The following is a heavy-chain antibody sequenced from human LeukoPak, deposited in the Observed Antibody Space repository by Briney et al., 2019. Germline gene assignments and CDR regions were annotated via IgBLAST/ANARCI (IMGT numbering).Heavy chain of an antibody. V-gene: IGHV3-30*04. CDR1: GFTFSSYA. CDR3: ARMGSGWYLVY. CDR2: ISYDGSNK. D-gene: IGHD6-19*01. J-gene: IGHJ4*02. Sequence: GGSLRLSCAASGFTFSSYAMHWVRQAPGKGVEWVAVISYDGSNKYYADSVKGRFTISRDNSKNTLYLQMNSLRAEDTAVYYCARMGSGWYLVYWGQGTLVTVSS.